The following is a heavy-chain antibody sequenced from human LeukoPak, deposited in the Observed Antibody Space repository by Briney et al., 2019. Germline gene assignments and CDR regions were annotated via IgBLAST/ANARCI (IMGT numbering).Heavy chain of an antibody. CDR1: GFTFSSYE. CDR3: ARENGYSSFDY. Sequence: QSGGSLRLSCAASGFTFSSYEMNWVRQAPGKGLVWISRINSDGSSTSYADSVKGRFTISRDNAKNTLYLQMNSLRAEDTAVYYCARENGYSSFDYWGQGTLVTVSS. D-gene: IGHD5-24*01. CDR2: INSDGSST. V-gene: IGHV3-74*01. J-gene: IGHJ4*02.